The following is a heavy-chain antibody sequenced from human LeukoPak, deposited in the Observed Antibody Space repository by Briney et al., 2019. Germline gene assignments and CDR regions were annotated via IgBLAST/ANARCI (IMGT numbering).Heavy chain of an antibody. CDR3: AKMMVDTGLYCDY. CDR1: GFTFSSYA. D-gene: IGHD2-15*01. V-gene: IGHV3-23*01. Sequence: PGGSLRLSCAASGFTFSSYAMSWVRQAPGKGLEWVSAISGSGGSTYYADSVKGRFTISRHNSKNTLYLQMNSLRAEDTAVYYCAKMMVDTGLYCDYCGQGTLVTVSS. J-gene: IGHJ4*02. CDR2: ISGSGGST.